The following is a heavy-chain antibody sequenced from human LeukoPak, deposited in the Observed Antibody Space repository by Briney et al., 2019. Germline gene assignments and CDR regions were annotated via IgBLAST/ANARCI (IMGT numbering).Heavy chain of an antibody. CDR2: IYYSGST. CDR1: GGSIRSYY. Sequence: PSETLSLTCTVSGGSIRSYYWSWIRQPPGKGLEWIGYIYYSGSTNYNPSLKSRVTISVDTPKNQFSLKLSSVTAADTAVYYCARGQFRVAGKLDYWGQGTLVTVSS. J-gene: IGHJ4*02. D-gene: IGHD6-19*01. V-gene: IGHV4-59*01. CDR3: ARGQFRVAGKLDY.